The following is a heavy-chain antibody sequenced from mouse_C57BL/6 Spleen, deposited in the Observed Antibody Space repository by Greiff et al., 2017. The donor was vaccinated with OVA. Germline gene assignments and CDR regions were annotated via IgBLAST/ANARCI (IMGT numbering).Heavy chain of an antibody. CDR1: GYTFTDYY. J-gene: IGHJ2*01. D-gene: IGHD2-5*01. V-gene: IGHV1-75*01. CDR2: IFPGSGST. Sequence: QVQLQQSGPELVKPGASVKISCKASGYTFTDYYINWVKQRPGKGLEWIGWIFPGSGSTYYNEKVKGKDTLTVDKSSSTAYMLLSSLTSEDSAVYCFARAPPTIVTTYYVDYWGQGTTLTVSS. CDR3: ARAPPTIVTTYYVDY.